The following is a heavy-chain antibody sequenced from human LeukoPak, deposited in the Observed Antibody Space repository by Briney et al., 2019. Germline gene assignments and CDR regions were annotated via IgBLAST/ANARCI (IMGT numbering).Heavy chain of an antibody. CDR3: AGKDCSSTSCLFDY. Sequence: SETLSLTCTVSGGSISSSSYYWGWIRQPPGKGLEWIGSIYYSGSTYYNPSLKSRVTISVDTSKNQFSLKLSSVTAADTAVYYCAGKDCSSTSCLFDYWGQGTLVTVSS. J-gene: IGHJ4*02. CDR2: IYYSGST. CDR1: GGSISSSSYY. D-gene: IGHD2-2*01. V-gene: IGHV4-39*07.